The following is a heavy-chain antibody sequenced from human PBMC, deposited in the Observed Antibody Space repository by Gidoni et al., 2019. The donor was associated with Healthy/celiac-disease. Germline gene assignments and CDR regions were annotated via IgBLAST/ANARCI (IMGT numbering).Heavy chain of an antibody. CDR2: IIPIFGPA. D-gene: IGHD1-26*01. CDR1: GRTFSSEA. J-gene: IGHJ4*02. CDR3: ARGGTNHYFDY. V-gene: IGHV1-69*06. Sequence: QLQLVHSGAEVKKPGSSVKVSCRASGRTFSSEAISWVRQAPGQGLEWMGGIIPIFGPANYAQKFQGRVTITADKSTSTAYMELSSLRSEDTAVYYCARGGTNHYFDYWGQGTLVTVSS.